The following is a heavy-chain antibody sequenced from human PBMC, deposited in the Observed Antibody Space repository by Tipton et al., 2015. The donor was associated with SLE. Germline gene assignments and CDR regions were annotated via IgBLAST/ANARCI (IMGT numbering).Heavy chain of an antibody. D-gene: IGHD3-10*01. CDR1: GGSIDRSSYF. CDR3: ARSKYSYGLGSLSPMAFDH. J-gene: IGHJ4*02. CDR2: IYYTGRS. V-gene: IGHV4-39*01. Sequence: TLSLTCTVSGGSIDRSSYFWGWIRQPPGKGLDWIGTIYYTGRSYYNPSLKRRVTMDVDTSKNQFSLNLRSVNAADTAIYSCARSKYSYGLGSLSPMAFDHWGQGILVTVSS.